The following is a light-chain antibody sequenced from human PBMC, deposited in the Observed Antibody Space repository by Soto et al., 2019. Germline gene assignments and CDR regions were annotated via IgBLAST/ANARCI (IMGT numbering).Light chain of an antibody. CDR1: QSVSSY. CDR3: QQRGA. CDR2: DAS. V-gene: IGKV3-11*01. Sequence: EIVLTQSPATLSLSPGERATLSCRASQSVSSYLAWYQQKPGQAPRLLIYDASNSATGIPARFSGSGSGTDFTLTISSLEPEDFAVYYCQQRGAFGGGTKVDIK. J-gene: IGKJ4*02.